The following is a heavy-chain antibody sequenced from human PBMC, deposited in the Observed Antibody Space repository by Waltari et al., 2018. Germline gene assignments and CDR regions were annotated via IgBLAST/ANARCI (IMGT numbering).Heavy chain of an antibody. D-gene: IGHD6-13*01. Sequence: EVQLVESGGGLVQPGGSLRLSCAAYGFIVRSQWMSWIRQGLGKGLEWLANIKHDGSAQYYVESVKGRFTISRNNAENLLYLQMSSLRVDDTAVYYCATSKASAGNDWGQGTLVSVSS. CDR2: IKHDGSAQ. J-gene: IGHJ4*02. CDR3: ATSKASAGND. CDR1: GFIVRSQW. V-gene: IGHV3-7*01.